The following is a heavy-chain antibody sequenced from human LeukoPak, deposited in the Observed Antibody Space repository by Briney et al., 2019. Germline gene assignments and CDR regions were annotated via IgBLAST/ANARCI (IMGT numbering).Heavy chain of an antibody. CDR3: ANGFHDYGDYDAFDI. J-gene: IGHJ3*02. V-gene: IGHV3-23*01. Sequence: HPGGSLRLSCGAPGFTFSTYGMTWVRQAPGKGPEWVSGISGSGDTTKYADSVKGRFTISRDNAKNSLYLQMNSLRAEDTALYYCANGFHDYGDYDAFDIWGQGTMVTVSS. CDR2: ISGSGDTT. D-gene: IGHD4-17*01. CDR1: GFTFSTYG.